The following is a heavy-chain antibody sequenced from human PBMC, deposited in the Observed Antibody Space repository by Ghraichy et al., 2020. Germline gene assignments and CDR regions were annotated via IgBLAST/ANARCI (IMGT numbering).Heavy chain of an antibody. D-gene: IGHD5-24*01. CDR1: GDSVSSNSGA. CDR2: TYYRSKWYN. CDR3: ARDSSVGDGRNPCFDY. V-gene: IGHV6-1*01. Sequence: SETLSLTCAISGDSVSSNSGAWNWIRQSPSRGLEWLGRTYYRSKWYNDYALSVKSRITINPDTSKNQFSLQLNSVTLEDTAVYYCARDSSVGDGRNPCFDYSGQGTLVTVSS. J-gene: IGHJ4*02.